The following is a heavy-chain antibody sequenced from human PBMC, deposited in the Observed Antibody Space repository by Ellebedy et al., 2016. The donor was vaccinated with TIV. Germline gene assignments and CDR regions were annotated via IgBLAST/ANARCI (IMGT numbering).Heavy chain of an antibody. CDR2: ITGDGGST. CDR3: VKAWGD. V-gene: IGHV3-64D*06. Sequence: GESLKISCSASGFTFTTYAMHWVRQAPGKGLEYVSAITGDGGSTYYADSVKGRFTISRDNSKQTLYLQMSSLRDEDTAMYYCVKAWGDWGQGALVTVSS. J-gene: IGHJ4*02. CDR1: GFTFTTYA. D-gene: IGHD3-16*01.